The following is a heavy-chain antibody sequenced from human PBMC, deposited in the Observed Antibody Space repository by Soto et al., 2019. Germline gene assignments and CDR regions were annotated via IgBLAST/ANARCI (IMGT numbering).Heavy chain of an antibody. CDR2: ITGNSARI. CDR1: DSTIRRYA. D-gene: IGHD3-16*01. V-gene: IGHV3-23*01. Sequence: EVQLLQSGGGVVQPGGSLRLSCAASDSTIRRYAMSWVRQAPGKGLEWVSGITGNSARIYYADSVRGRFTISRDNSKNTLYLQMDTLRAEDTAMYYCAKNVDFDYDAFDVWGQGTVVTVSS. J-gene: IGHJ3*01. CDR3: AKNVDFDYDAFDV.